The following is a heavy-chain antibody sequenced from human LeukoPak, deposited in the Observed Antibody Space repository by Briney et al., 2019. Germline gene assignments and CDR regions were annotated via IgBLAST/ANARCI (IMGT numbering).Heavy chain of an antibody. J-gene: IGHJ4*02. CDR3: ARDSGSYYFDY. V-gene: IGHV1-46*03. CDR1: GYAFTSYY. Sequence: GASVKVSCRASGYAFTSYYMHWVRQAPGQGLEWMGIINPSGGSTSYAQKFQGRVTMTRDTSTSTVYMELSSLRSEDTAVYYCARDSGSYYFDYWGQGTLVTVSS. D-gene: IGHD1-26*01. CDR2: INPSGGST.